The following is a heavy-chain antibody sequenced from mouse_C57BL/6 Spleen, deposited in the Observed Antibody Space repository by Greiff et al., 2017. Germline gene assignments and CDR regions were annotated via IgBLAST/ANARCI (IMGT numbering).Heavy chain of an antibody. Sequence: VKLMESGPELVKPGASVKLSCKASGYTFTSYAINWVKQRPGQGLEWIGWIYPRDGSTKYYEKFKGQATLTVDTSSSTADMEHHSLTSEDSAVYCCASPYGNFLFAYWGQGTLVTVSA. CDR3: ASPYGNFLFAY. V-gene: IGHV1-85*01. CDR2: IYPRDGST. D-gene: IGHD2-1*01. CDR1: GYTFTSYA. J-gene: IGHJ3*01.